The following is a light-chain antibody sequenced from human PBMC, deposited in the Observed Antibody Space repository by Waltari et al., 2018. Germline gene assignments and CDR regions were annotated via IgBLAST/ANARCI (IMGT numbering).Light chain of an antibody. CDR2: WAS. CDR3: QQSYTTAFT. Sequence: DIVMTQSPDSLAVSLGERATINCKSSQTLFYSSNNKNYLAWYQLKPGQPPKLLIFWASNRESGVPDRFSGSGSATDFTLTISSLQPDDCATYYCQQSYTTAFTFGPGT. CDR1: QTLFYSSNNKNY. V-gene: IGKV4-1*01. J-gene: IGKJ3*01.